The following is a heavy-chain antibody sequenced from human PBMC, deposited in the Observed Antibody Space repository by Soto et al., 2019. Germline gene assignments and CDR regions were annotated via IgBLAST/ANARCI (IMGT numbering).Heavy chain of an antibody. Sequence: SGPTLVNPTQTLTLTCTVSGFSLTSRGMTLGWIRQPPGKAPEWLALSTQYSPSLQSRLTFTTDTSNNQVVLTMTNMDPVDTATYYCTLRHDSGRGPIYWGQGIMVTVSS. V-gene: IGHV2-5*01. CDR3: TLRHDSGRGPIY. J-gene: IGHJ4*02. CDR2: ST. CDR1: GFSLTSRGMT. D-gene: IGHD2-15*01.